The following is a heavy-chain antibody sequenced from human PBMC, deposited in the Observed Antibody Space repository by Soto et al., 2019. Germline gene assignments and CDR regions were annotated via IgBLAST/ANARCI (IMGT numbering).Heavy chain of an antibody. CDR1: GFTFRNYA. CDR3: AKDQGNGRLYFVS. J-gene: IGHJ4*02. V-gene: IGHV3-23*01. CDR2: ISGNGGTT. Sequence: GSLRLSCTASGFTFRNYAMSRVRQAPGKGLQWVSAISGNGGTTYYADSVKGRFTLSRDNFKDTLYLQMNSLRTEDTAVYYCAKDQGNGRLYFVSWGLGTLVTVSS. D-gene: IGHD2-8*01.